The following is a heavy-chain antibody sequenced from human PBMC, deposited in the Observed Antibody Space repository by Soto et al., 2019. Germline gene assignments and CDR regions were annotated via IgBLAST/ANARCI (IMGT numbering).Heavy chain of an antibody. Sequence: PGGSLRLSFAASGFTFDDYAMHWVRQAPGKGLEWVSGISWNSGSIGYADSVKGRFTISRDNAKNSLYLQMNSLRAEDTALYYCAKQGGNPHSGYYYGMDVWGQGTTVTVSS. CDR2: ISWNSGSI. CDR1: GFTFDDYA. CDR3: AKQGGNPHSGYYYGMDV. J-gene: IGHJ6*02. V-gene: IGHV3-9*01. D-gene: IGHD2-15*01.